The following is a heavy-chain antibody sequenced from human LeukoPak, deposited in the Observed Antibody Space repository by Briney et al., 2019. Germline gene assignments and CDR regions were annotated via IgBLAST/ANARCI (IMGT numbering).Heavy chain of an antibody. V-gene: IGHV3-23*01. CDR3: AKAGEVWLVVYYFDY. Sequence: GGSLRLSCAASGFTFSSYAMSWVRQAPGKGLEWVSAISGSGGSTYYADSVKGRFTISRDNSKSTLYLQMNSLRAEDTAVYYCAKAGEVWLVVYYFDYWGQGTLVTVSS. CDR1: GFTFSSYA. J-gene: IGHJ4*02. CDR2: ISGSGGST. D-gene: IGHD3-10*01.